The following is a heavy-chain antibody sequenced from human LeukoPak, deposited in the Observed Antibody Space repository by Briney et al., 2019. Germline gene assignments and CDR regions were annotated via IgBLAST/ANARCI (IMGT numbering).Heavy chain of an antibody. CDR2: INPSGGST. V-gene: IGHV1-46*01. Sequence: ASVKVSCKASGYTFTSYYMHWVRQAPGQGLEWMGIINPSGGSTSYAQKFQGRVTMTRDTSTSTVYMELSRLRSDDTAVYYCARCKYSYYDFWSGEPPPLDYWGQGTLVTVSS. J-gene: IGHJ4*02. CDR3: ARCKYSYYDFWSGEPPPLDY. CDR1: GYTFTSYY. D-gene: IGHD3-3*01.